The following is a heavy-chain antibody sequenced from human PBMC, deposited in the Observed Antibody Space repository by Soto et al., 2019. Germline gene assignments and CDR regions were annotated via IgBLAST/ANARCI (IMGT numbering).Heavy chain of an antibody. Sequence: GGSLRLSCAASGFTFSNYGMHWVRQAPGKGLEWVAVIWYDGSKKYYADSVKGRLTISKDNSRNTLYLQMNSLRAEDTAVYYCARPAVEGPPNYYHYYMDVWGKGTTVTVSS. CDR2: IWYDGSKK. V-gene: IGHV3-33*01. J-gene: IGHJ6*03. CDR1: GFTFSNYG. CDR3: ARPAVEGPPNYYHYYMDV.